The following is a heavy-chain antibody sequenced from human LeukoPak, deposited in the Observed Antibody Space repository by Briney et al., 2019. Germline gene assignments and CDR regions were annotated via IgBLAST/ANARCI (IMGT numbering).Heavy chain of an antibody. V-gene: IGHV4-31*03. D-gene: IGHD3-22*01. Sequence: PSQTLSLTCTVSGGSINSGGYYWSWLRQHPGKGLEWIGYIYYSGSTYYNPSLKSRVTISVDTSKNQFSLKLSSVTAADTAVYYCAREDDSYYYYGMDVWGQGTTVTVSS. CDR1: GGSINSGGYY. CDR2: IYYSGST. CDR3: AREDDSYYYYGMDV. J-gene: IGHJ6*02.